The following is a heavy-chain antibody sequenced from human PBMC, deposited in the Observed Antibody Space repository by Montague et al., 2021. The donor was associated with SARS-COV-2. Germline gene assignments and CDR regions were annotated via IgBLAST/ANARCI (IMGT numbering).Heavy chain of an antibody. J-gene: IGHJ4*02. Sequence: SLRLSCAASGFTFRSHGMSWVRQAPGKGLEWVSGITGSGGSTYYADSVKGRFTISRDNSKNTLYLQMNSLRAEDTAVYYCAKGYYYDTSGYLHPFDYWGQGTLVTVSS. CDR3: AKGYYYDTSGYLHPFDY. V-gene: IGHV3-23*01. CDR1: GFTFRSHG. CDR2: ITGSGGST. D-gene: IGHD3-22*01.